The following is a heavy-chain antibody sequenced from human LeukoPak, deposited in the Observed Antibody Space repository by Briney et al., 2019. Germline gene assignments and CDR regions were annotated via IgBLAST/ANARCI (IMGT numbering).Heavy chain of an antibody. V-gene: IGHV3-23*01. Sequence: GGSLRLSCAVSGLTFSNYAMTWVRQAPGKGLEWVSIIGTGATIHYADSVKGRFTISRDNSKSTLFLQMNSLRAEDTAVYYCAKDADYYDSSGYSQYYFDYWGQGTLVTVSS. CDR1: GLTFSNYA. CDR2: IIGTGATI. J-gene: IGHJ4*02. D-gene: IGHD3-22*01. CDR3: AKDADYYDSSGYSQYYFDY.